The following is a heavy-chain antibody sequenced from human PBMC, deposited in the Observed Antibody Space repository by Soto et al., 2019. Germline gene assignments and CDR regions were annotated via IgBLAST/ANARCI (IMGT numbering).Heavy chain of an antibody. CDR2: ITPIFDTT. D-gene: IGHD3-9*01. Sequence: QIHLVQYGAEVKKPGSSVKISCKASGGTFSNYAISWVRQAPGQGLEWMGGITPIFDTTNYAQKFQGRLTITADTSTSTAYMELSGLRSDDTAIYFCPRYPTSLNNWFDPWGQGTLVTVSS. CDR3: PRYPTSLNNWFDP. CDR1: GGTFSNYA. J-gene: IGHJ5*02. V-gene: IGHV1-69*06.